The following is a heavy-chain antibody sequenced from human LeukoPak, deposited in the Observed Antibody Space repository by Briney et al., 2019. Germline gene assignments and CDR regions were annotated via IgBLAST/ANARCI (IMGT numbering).Heavy chain of an antibody. CDR1: GYTFTSYG. CDR2: ISAYNGNT. Sequence: ASVKVSCKASGYTFTSYGISWVRQAPGQGLEWMGWISAYNGNTNYAQKLQGRVTMTTDTSTSTAYMELRSLRSDDTAVYYCAGDVVVVPAADYYYYGMDVWGQGTTVTVSS. J-gene: IGHJ6*02. D-gene: IGHD2-2*01. CDR3: AGDVVVVPAADYYYYGMDV. V-gene: IGHV1-18*01.